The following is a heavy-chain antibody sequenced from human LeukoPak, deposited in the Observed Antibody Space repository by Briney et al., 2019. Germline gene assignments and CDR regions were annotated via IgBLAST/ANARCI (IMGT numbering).Heavy chain of an antibody. D-gene: IGHD3-22*01. V-gene: IGHV3-30-3*01. CDR1: GFTFSSYA. CDR3: ARDADDCYDSSGYPDY. Sequence: GGSLRLSCAASGFTFSSYAMHWVRQAPGKGLEWVAVISYDGSNKYYADSVKGRFTISRDNSKNTLYLQMNSLRAEDTAVYYCARDADDCYDSSGYPDYWGQGTLVTVSS. CDR2: ISYDGSNK. J-gene: IGHJ4*02.